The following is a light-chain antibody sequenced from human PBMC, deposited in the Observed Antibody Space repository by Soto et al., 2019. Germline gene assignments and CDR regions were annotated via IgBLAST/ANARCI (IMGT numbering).Light chain of an antibody. Sequence: IQITRSPSSLSASVGDRVTITCRASQDISNYLNWYQQKPGKAPKLLIYDASNLETGVPSRFSGSGSGTDFTFTISSLQPEDIATYYCQQYDNLPLTFGGGTKVDI. CDR3: QQYDNLPLT. J-gene: IGKJ4*01. V-gene: IGKV1-33*01. CDR2: DAS. CDR1: QDISNY.